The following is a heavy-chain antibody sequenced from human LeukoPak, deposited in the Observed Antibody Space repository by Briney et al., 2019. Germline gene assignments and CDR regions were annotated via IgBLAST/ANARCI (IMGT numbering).Heavy chain of an antibody. J-gene: IGHJ5*02. CDR1: GGSISSGSYY. CDR2: IYTSGNT. V-gene: IGHV4-61*02. Sequence: SETLSLTCTVSGGSISSGSYYWSWIRQPAGKGLEWIGRIYTSGNTNYNPSLKGRVNLSIDISKNQFSLKLSSVTAADTAVYYCAREQLWLLGWFEPWGQGSQVTVSS. D-gene: IGHD5-18*01. CDR3: AREQLWLLGWFEP.